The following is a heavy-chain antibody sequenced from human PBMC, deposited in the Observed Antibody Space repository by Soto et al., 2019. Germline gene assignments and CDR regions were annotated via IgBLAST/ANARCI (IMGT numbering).Heavy chain of an antibody. CDR2: LSGSGGSR. CDR1: GFTFSNYA. V-gene: IGHV3-23*01. Sequence: EVQLLESGGGLVQPGGSLRLSCAASGFTFSNYAMSWVRQAPGKGLEWVSTLSGSGGSRYYADSVKGRFTISRDNSKNTLYLQMNSLRAEDTAVYYCAKDTVPVATPWFDPWGQGTLVTVSS. CDR3: AKDTVPVATPWFDP. D-gene: IGHD2-2*01. J-gene: IGHJ5*02.